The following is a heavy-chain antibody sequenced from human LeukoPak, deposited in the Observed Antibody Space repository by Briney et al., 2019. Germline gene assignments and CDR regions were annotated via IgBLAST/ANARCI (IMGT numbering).Heavy chain of an antibody. CDR3: ARTPLRFLEWLSTPNYYYYYMDV. CDR1: GGTFSSYA. J-gene: IGHJ6*03. D-gene: IGHD3-3*01. V-gene: IGHV1-69*01. Sequence: SVKVSCKASGGTFSSYAISWVRQAPGQGLEWMGGIIPIFGTANYAQKFQGRVTITADESTSTAYMELSGLRSEDTAVYYCARTPLRFLEWLSTPNYYYYYMDVWGKGTTVTVSS. CDR2: IIPIFGTA.